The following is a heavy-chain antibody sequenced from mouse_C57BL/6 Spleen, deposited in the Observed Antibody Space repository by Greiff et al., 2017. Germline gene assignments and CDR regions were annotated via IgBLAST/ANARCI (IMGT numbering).Heavy chain of an antibody. V-gene: IGHV1-50*01. Sequence: QVQLQQPGPELVKPAASVKLSCNASGYTFTSYWMQWVKQRPGQGLEWIGEIDPSDSYTNYNQKFKGKATLTVDTSSSTAYMQLSSLASEDSAVYYCARYGLYAMDYWGQGTSVTVSS. CDR3: ARYGLYAMDY. CDR2: IDPSDSYT. D-gene: IGHD1-1*02. CDR1: GYTFTSYW. J-gene: IGHJ4*01.